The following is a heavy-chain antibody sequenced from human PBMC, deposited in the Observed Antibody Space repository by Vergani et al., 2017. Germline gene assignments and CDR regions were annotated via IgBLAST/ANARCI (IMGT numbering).Heavy chain of an antibody. CDR1: GDSLTSDFFY. Sequence: QVQLQESGPGPVKPSQTLPLTCSVSGDSLTSDFFYWTWIRQPAGTRLEWIGRVHSSGSTHYNPSLEGRVSVSMDTAKNEFSLDLQSVTAADTAVYFCARGCASNRCPTRGTFEIWGRGTLVTVSS. V-gene: IGHV4-61*02. D-gene: IGHD2/OR15-2a*01. CDR2: VHSSGST. J-gene: IGHJ3*02. CDR3: ARGCASNRCPTRGTFEI.